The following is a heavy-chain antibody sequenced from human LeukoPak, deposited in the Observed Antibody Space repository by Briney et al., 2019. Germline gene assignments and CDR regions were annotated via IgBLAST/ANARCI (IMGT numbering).Heavy chain of an antibody. V-gene: IGHV3-9*03. J-gene: IGHJ4*02. CDR2: ISWNSGSI. D-gene: IGHD3-22*01. CDR3: AKDMGLYYDSSGAFDY. CDR1: GFTFDDCA. Sequence: GGSLRLSCAASGFTFDDCAMHWVRQAPGKGLEWVSGISWNSGSIGYADSVKGRFTISRDNAKNSLYLQMNSLRAEDMALYYCAKDMGLYYDSSGAFDYWGQGTLVTVSS.